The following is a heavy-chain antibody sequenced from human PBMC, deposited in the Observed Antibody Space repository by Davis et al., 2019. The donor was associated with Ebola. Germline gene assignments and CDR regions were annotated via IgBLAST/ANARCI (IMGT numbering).Heavy chain of an antibody. D-gene: IGHD3-10*01. CDR2: INHSGRA. J-gene: IGHJ4*02. Sequence: MPSETLSLTCAVYGGSFNGYYWSWIRQPPGKGLEWIGEINHSGRANYHSSLKSRVTISVDTSKNQFSLKLSSVTAADTAVYYCASDYGSGFFDYWGQGTLVTVSS. CDR1: GGSFNGYY. CDR3: ASDYGSGFFDY. V-gene: IGHV4-34*01.